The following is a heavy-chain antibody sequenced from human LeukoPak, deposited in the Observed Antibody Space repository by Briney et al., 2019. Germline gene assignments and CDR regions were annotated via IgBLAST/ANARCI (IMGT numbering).Heavy chain of an antibody. J-gene: IGHJ4*02. CDR3: ARESGRYQDFFEN. D-gene: IGHD1-26*01. Sequence: GGSLRLSCAASGFPFSSYWMTWVRQAPGKGLEWVANIKQDGSEKYYVDSVKGRFTISRDNAKNSLYLQMNSLRAEDTAVYYCARESGRYQDFFENWGQGTLVTVSS. CDR1: GFPFSSYW. CDR2: IKQDGSEK. V-gene: IGHV3-7*01.